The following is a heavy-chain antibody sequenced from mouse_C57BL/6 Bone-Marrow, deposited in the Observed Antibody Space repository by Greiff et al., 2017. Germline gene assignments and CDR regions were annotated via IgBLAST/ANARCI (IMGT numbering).Heavy chain of an antibody. Sequence: EVTLVESGGGLVKPGGSLKLSCAASGFTFSDYGMHWVPQAPEKGLEWVAYISSGSSTIYYADTVKGRFTISRDNAKNTLFLQMTSLRSEDTAMYYCATGYYAMDYWGQGTSVTVSS. D-gene: IGHD4-1*01. CDR1: GFTFSDYG. CDR2: ISSGSSTI. J-gene: IGHJ4*01. CDR3: ATGYYAMDY. V-gene: IGHV5-17*01.